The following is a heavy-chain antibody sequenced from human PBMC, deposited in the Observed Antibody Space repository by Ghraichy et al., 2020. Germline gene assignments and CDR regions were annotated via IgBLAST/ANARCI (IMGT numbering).Heavy chain of an antibody. CDR2: INHSGST. D-gene: IGHD2-15*01. V-gene: IGHV4-34*01. J-gene: IGHJ4*02. CDR3: ARTPLYCSGGSCYHWAIDY. Sequence: SETLSLTCAVYGGSFSGYYWSWIRQPPGKGLEWIGEINHSGSTNYNPSLKSRVTISVDTSKNQFSLKLSSVTAADTAVYYCARTPLYCSGGSCYHWAIDYWGQGTLVTVSS. CDR1: GGSFSGYY.